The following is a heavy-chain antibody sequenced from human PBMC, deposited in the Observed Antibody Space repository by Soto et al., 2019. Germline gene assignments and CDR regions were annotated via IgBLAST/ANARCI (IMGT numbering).Heavy chain of an antibody. Sequence: GASVKVSCKVSGYTLTELSMHWVRQAPGKGLGWMGGFDPEDGETIYAQKFQGRVTMTEDTSTDTAYMELSSLRSEDTAVYYCATDLGLVGAFDIWGQGTMVTVSS. CDR2: FDPEDGET. V-gene: IGHV1-24*01. CDR1: GYTLTELS. CDR3: ATDLGLVGAFDI. J-gene: IGHJ3*02. D-gene: IGHD2-8*02.